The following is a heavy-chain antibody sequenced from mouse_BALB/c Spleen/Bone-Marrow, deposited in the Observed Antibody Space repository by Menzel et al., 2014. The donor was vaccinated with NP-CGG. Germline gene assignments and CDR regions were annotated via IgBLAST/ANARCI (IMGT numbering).Heavy chain of an antibody. CDR1: GFDFSRYW. CDR3: TRLTYYGLTDY. V-gene: IGHV4-1*02. CDR2: INPESSTI. D-gene: IGHD1-2*01. Sequence: DVKLQESGGGLVQPGGSLKLSCTASGFDFSRYWMSWVRQAPGNGLQWIGEINPESSTINYTPSLKDKFIISRDNAKNTLYLQMSKVRSEDTALYYCTRLTYYGLTDYWGQGTTLTISS. J-gene: IGHJ2*01.